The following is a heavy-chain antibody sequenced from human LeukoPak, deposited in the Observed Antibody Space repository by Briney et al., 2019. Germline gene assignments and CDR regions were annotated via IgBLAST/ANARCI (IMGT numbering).Heavy chain of an antibody. CDR3: ARAPGYSSSWYDY. Sequence: PSETLSLTCTVSGGSISSYYWSWIRQPPGKGLEWIGYIYYSGSTNYNPSLKSRVTISVDTSKNQFSLKLSSVTAADTAVYYCARAPGYSSSWYDYWGQGPWSPSPQ. CDR2: IYYSGST. V-gene: IGHV4-59*01. CDR1: GGSISSYY. J-gene: IGHJ4*02. D-gene: IGHD6-13*01.